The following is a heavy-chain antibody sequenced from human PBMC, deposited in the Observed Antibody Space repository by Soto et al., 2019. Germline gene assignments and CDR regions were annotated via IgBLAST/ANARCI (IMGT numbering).Heavy chain of an antibody. CDR2: IYYSGST. CDR3: ARDKPWQHSYGMDV. Sequence: SETLSLTCTVSGGSISSYYWSWIRQPPGKGLEWIGYIYYSGSTNYNPSLKSRVTISVDTSKNQFSLKLSSVTAADTAVYYCARDKPWQHSYGMDVWGQGTTVTVSS. V-gene: IGHV4-59*01. J-gene: IGHJ6*02. D-gene: IGHD5-12*01. CDR1: GGSISSYY.